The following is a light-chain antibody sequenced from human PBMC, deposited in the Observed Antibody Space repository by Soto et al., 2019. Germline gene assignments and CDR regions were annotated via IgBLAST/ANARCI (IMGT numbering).Light chain of an antibody. CDR1: QSINSW. CDR3: QQYTSYST. J-gene: IGKJ1*01. V-gene: IGKV1-5*03. CDR2: KAS. Sequence: DIQMTQSPSTLSASVGDRVTITCRASQSINSWLAWYQQKPGRAPKLLIDKASSLESGVPSRFSGSGSGTEFTLTISSLQPDDFATYYCQQYTSYSTFGQGIKVEIK.